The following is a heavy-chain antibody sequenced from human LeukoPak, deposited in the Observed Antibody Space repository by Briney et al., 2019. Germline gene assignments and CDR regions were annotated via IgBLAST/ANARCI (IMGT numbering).Heavy chain of an antibody. CDR2: ISYDGSNK. Sequence: GGSLRLSCAASGFTFSSYGMHWVRQAPGKGLEWVAVISYDGSNKYYADSVKGRFTISRENAKNSLYLQMNSLRAGDTAVYYCARVNPSLGDALDIWGQGTMVTVSS. CDR3: ARVNPSLGDALDI. V-gene: IGHV3-30*03. D-gene: IGHD3-16*01. CDR1: GFTFSSYG. J-gene: IGHJ3*02.